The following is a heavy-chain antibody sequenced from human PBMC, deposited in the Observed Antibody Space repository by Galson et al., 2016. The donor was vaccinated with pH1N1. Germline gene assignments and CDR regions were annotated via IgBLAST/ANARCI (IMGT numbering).Heavy chain of an antibody. D-gene: IGHD5-24*01. J-gene: IGHJ5*02. V-gene: IGHV3-74*01. CDR1: GFTFSAYW. Sequence: SLRLSCAGSGFTFSAYWLHWVRHAPGKGLEWISYINRDGTTTTYADSVKGRLTISRDNAKNTLYLQMNSVRTDDTGVYFCTGLGLDDYNTYLPSWGRGTLVTVSS. CDR2: INRDGTTT. CDR3: TGLGLDDYNTYLPS.